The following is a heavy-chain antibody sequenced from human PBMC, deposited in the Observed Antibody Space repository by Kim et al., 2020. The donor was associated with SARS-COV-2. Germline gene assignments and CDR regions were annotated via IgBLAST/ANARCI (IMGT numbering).Heavy chain of an antibody. CDR1: GFTFSSYA. V-gene: IGHV3-30*04. J-gene: IGHJ4*02. CDR3: ARVIRYFDWLFPGDY. Sequence: GGSLRLSCAASGFTFSSYAMHWVRQAPGKGLEWVAVISYDGSNKYYADSVKGRFTISRDNSKNTLYLQMNSLRAEDTAVYYCARVIRYFDWLFPGDYWGQGTLVTVSS. D-gene: IGHD3-9*01. CDR2: ISYDGSNK.